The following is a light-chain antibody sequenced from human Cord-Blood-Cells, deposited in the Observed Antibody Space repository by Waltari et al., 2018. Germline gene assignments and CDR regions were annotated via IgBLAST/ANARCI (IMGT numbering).Light chain of an antibody. CDR2: EGS. CDR1: SSDVGSYNL. J-gene: IGLJ2*01. CDR3: CSYAGSSTYVV. Sequence: QSALTQPASVSGSPGQSITISCTGTSSDVGSYNLVSCYQQHPGNAPKLMIYEGSKRPSGVSNRFSGSKSGNTASLTISGPQAEDEADYYCCSYAGSSTYVVFGGGTKLTVL. V-gene: IGLV2-23*01.